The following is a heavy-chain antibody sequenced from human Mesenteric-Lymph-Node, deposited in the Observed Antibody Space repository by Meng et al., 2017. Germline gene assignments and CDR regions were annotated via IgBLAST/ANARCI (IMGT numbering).Heavy chain of an antibody. D-gene: IGHD3-10*01. J-gene: IGHJ4*02. Sequence: QLQLVQSGSELKKPGASVRVSCKASGDTFTRYSTNWFRQAPGQGLEWMGWINTNTGNPTSAQGFTGRFLFSLDTSVSTAYLHILNLKAEDTAMYYCARDDTYGSLDYWGQGTLVTVSS. CDR2: INTNTGNP. CDR3: ARDDTYGSLDY. V-gene: IGHV7-4-1*01. CDR1: GDTFTRYS.